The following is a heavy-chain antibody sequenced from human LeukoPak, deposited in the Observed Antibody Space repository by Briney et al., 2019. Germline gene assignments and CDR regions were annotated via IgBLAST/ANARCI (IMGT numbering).Heavy chain of an antibody. J-gene: IGHJ4*02. CDR3: ARDQDLDY. Sequence: ASVKVSCKASGYIFTSYFIHWVRQAPGQGLEWMGIIDPSGGSTIFAQQFQGRVTMTRDTSTSTVYMELGSVRSEDTAVYYCARDQDLDYWGQGSLVTVSS. V-gene: IGHV1-46*01. CDR2: IDPSGGST. CDR1: GYIFTSYF.